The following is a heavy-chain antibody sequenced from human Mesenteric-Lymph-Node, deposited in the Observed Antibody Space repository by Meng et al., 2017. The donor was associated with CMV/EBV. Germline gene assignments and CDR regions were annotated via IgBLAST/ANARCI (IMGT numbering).Heavy chain of an antibody. D-gene: IGHD1-1*01. J-gene: IGHJ4*02. CDR2: ISAANGDT. V-gene: IGHV1-18*04. Sequence: KASGYPFTSYGCSWVRQAPGQGLEWTGWISAANGDTKYAQNFQGRFTMTTDTSTSTGYMELRRLRSDDTAMYYCARVWTQLRALPDYWGQGTLVTVSS. CDR3: ARVWTQLRALPDY. CDR1: GYPFTSYG.